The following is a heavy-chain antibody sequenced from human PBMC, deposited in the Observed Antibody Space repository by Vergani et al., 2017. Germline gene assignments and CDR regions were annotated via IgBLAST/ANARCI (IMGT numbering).Heavy chain of an antibody. CDR2: IYYSGST. CDR3: ASGKAAANFRGCFDP. Sequence: QVQLQESGPGLVKPSQTLSLTCTVSGGSISSGDYYWSWLRQPPGKGLGWFGYIYYSGSTYYNPSLKSRVTISVDTSKNHFSLKLSSVTAADTAVYYCASGKAAANFRGCFDPWGQGTLVTVSS. J-gene: IGHJ5*02. D-gene: IGHD6-13*01. CDR1: GGSISSGDYY. V-gene: IGHV4-30-4*08.